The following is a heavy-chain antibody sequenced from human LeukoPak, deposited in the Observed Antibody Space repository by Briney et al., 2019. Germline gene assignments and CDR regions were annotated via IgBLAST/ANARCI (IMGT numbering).Heavy chain of an antibody. Sequence: ASVKVSCKASGYTFTSYDINWVRQAPGQGLEWMGWMNPNSGNTGYAQKFQGRVTITRNTSISTAYMELSSLRSEDTAVYYCARRGELLDYYFDYWGQGTLVTVSS. V-gene: IGHV1-8*03. D-gene: IGHD1-26*01. CDR3: ARRGELLDYYFDY. J-gene: IGHJ4*02. CDR1: GYTFTSYD. CDR2: MNPNSGNT.